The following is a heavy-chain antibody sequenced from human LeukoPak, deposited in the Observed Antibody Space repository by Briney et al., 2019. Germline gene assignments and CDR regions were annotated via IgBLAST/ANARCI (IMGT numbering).Heavy chain of an antibody. CDR1: GYTFTGYY. J-gene: IGHJ6*02. CDR3: ARDIVEVPAAANYYYYGMDV. V-gene: IGHV1-2*02. D-gene: IGHD2-2*01. CDR2: INPNSGGT. Sequence: GASVKVSCKASGYTFTGYYMHWVRQAPGQGLEWMGWINPNSGGTNYAQKFQGRVTMTRDTSISTAYMELSRLRSDDTAVYYCARDIVEVPAAANYYYYGMDVWGQGTTVTVSS.